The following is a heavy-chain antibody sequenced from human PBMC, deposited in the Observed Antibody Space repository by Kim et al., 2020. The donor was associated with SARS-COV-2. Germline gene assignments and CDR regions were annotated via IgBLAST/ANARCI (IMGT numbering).Heavy chain of an antibody. V-gene: IGHV3-23*01. D-gene: IGHD3-10*01. J-gene: IGHJ5*02. CDR3: AKDPGSGSEMNWFDP. Sequence: DSGKGRFTISRDNSKNTLYLQMNSRRAEDTAVYYCAKDPGSGSEMNWFDPWGQGTLVTVSS.